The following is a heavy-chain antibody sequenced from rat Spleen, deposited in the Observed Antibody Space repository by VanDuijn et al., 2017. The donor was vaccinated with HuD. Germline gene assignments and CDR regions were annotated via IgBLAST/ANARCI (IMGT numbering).Heavy chain of an antibody. CDR2: ISYGDSSGHSST. J-gene: IGHJ4*01. Sequence: EVQLVESDGGLVQPGRSLKLSCAASGFTFSDYGMAWVRQAPTKGLEWVATISYGDSSGHSSTYYRDSVKGRFTISRDNAENTVYLQMNSLRSEDTATYYCAKGLYTTDYYSGVDAWGQGASVTVSS. CDR1: GFTFSDYG. V-gene: IGHV5-29*01. CDR3: AKGLYTTDYYSGVDA. D-gene: IGHD1-6*01.